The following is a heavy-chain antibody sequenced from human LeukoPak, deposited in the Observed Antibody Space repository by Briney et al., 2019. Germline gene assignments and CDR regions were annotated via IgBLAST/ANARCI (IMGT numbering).Heavy chain of an antibody. CDR3: ARDIEVGATEYYFDY. CDR2: IWYDGSNK. J-gene: IGHJ4*02. V-gene: IGHV3-33*01. Sequence: GRSLRLSCAASGFTFSSYGMHLVRQAPGKGLEWVAVIWYDGSNKYYADSVKGRFTISRDNSKNTLYLQMNSLRAEDTAVYYCARDIEVGATEYYFDYWGQGTLVTVSS. CDR1: GFTFSSYG. D-gene: IGHD1-26*01.